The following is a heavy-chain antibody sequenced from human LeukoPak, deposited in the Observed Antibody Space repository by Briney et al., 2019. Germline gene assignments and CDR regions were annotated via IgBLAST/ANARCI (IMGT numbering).Heavy chain of an antibody. CDR3: ARPYSSGSDAFDI. CDR2: IYNRGST. CDR1: GGSISSSSYY. J-gene: IGHJ3*02. D-gene: IGHD6-19*01. V-gene: IGHV4-61*05. Sequence: SETLSLTCTVSGGSISSSSYYWSWLRQSPGKGLEWIGFIYNRGSTKYNPSLNSRITISVDTSKNQFSLKLSSVTAADTAVYYCARPYSSGSDAFDIWGQGTMVTVSS.